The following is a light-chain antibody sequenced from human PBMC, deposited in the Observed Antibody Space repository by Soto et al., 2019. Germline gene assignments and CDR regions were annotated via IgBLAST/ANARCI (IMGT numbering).Light chain of an antibody. CDR1: SSDVGGYNY. CDR2: EVH. Sequence: QSALTQPPSASGSPGQSVTISCTGTSSDVGGYNYVSWYQHHPGKAPKLIIYEVHKRPSGVPDRFSGSKSGNTAALTVSGLQAEDEADYYCSSYVGTNSYVFGTGTKVTVL. CDR3: SSYVGTNSYV. V-gene: IGLV2-8*01. J-gene: IGLJ1*01.